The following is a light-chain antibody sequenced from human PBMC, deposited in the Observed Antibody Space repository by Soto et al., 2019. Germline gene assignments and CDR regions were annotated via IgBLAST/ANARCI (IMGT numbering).Light chain of an antibody. Sequence: QSVLTQPPSASGTPGQRISISCSGSSSNIGRNTINWYQQLPGTAPKLLIYSHNQRPSGVPDRFSGSKSGTSASLAISGLQSEDETEYYCAAWDDNMNGWVFGGWTKLTV. V-gene: IGLV1-44*01. CDR2: SHN. J-gene: IGLJ2*01. CDR3: AAWDDNMNGWV. CDR1: SSNIGRNT.